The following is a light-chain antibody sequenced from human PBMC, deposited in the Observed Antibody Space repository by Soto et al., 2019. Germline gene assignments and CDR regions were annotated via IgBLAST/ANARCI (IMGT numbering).Light chain of an antibody. J-gene: IGKJ1*01. CDR1: QSVLYRSNNKKY. CDR2: WAS. Sequence: DFVMTQSPDALTVSLGERATINCKSSQSVLYRSNNKKYLAWYKQKPGQPPKLLIYWASTRESGVPDRFSGSGSGTDFTLTISSLQAVDVAVYYCQQYYSLPWTFGQGTKVEIK. V-gene: IGKV4-1*01. CDR3: QQYYSLPWT.